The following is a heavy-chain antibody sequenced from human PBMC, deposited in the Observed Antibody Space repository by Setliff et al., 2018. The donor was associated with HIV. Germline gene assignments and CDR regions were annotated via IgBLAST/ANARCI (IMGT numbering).Heavy chain of an antibody. D-gene: IGHD4-17*01. CDR1: GYTLSEYY. Sequence: ASVKVSCKASGYTLSEYYMHWVQQAPGKGLEWMGRIDPEDGETLYAEKFRGRVTMTADLSTNTAYLELGSLRSEDTAVYYCARDRGYGVDTFDFWGQGTQFTVSS. CDR3: ARDRGYGVDTFDF. J-gene: IGHJ4*02. V-gene: IGHV1-69-2*01. CDR2: IDPEDGET.